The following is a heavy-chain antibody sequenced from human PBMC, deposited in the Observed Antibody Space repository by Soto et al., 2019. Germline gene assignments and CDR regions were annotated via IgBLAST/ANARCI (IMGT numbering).Heavy chain of an antibody. CDR2: IDPSDSYT. D-gene: IGHD6-19*01. CDR1: GYSFTSYW. Sequence: EVQLVQSGAEVKKPGESLRISCKGSGYSFTSYWISWVRQMPGKGLEWMGRIDPSDSYTNYSPSFQGHVTISADKSISTAYLQWSSLKASDTAMYYCVFIAVEPQPGTGDFDYWGQGTLVTVSS. CDR3: VFIAVEPQPGTGDFDY. J-gene: IGHJ4*02. V-gene: IGHV5-10-1*03.